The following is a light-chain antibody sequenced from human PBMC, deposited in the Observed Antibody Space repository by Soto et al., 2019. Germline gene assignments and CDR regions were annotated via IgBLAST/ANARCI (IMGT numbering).Light chain of an antibody. J-gene: IGLJ3*02. Sequence: QSVLTQPASLSGWPGQSITIYCTGTSIDVGGSNYVSWYQLSPGKAPKLLIYDVDRPSGVSNRFSGSKSGNTASLTISGLQAEDEADYYCNSYTSSGTVVFGGGTKVTVL. V-gene: IGLV2-14*01. CDR1: SIDVGGSNY. CDR2: DV. CDR3: NSYTSSGTVV.